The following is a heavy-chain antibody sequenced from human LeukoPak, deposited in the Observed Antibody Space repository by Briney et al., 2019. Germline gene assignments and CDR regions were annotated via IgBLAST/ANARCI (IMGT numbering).Heavy chain of an antibody. CDR2: INPNSGGT. V-gene: IGHV1-2*02. J-gene: IGHJ5*02. CDR1: GYTFTGYY. CDR3: AREGAAVADTNWFDP. D-gene: IGHD6-19*01. Sequence: GASVKVSCKASGYTFTGYYMHWVRQAPGQGLEWMRWINPNSGGTNYAQKFQGRVTMTRDTSISTAYMELSRLRSDDTAVYYCAREGAAVADTNWFDPWGQGTLVTVSS.